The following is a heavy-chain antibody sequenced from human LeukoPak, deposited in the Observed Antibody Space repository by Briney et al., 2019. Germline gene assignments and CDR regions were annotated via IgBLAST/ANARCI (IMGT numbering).Heavy chain of an antibody. CDR2: ISAYNGNT. CDR1: GYTFTSYG. Sequence: ASVKVSCKASGYTFTSYGISWVRQAPGQGLEWMGWISAYNGNTNYAQKLQGRVTMTTDTSTSTAYMELRSLRSDDTAVYYCARVDFWSGCRPLDAFDIWGQGTMVTVSS. CDR3: ARVDFWSGCRPLDAFDI. D-gene: IGHD3-3*01. J-gene: IGHJ3*02. V-gene: IGHV1-18*01.